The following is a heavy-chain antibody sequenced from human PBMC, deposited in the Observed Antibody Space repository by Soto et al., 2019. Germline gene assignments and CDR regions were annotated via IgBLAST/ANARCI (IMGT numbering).Heavy chain of an antibody. CDR3: ASGYGSGSYWSGGMDV. CDR2: IYYSGST. V-gene: IGHV4-31*03. CDR1: GGSISSGGYY. D-gene: IGHD3-10*01. Sequence: SETLSLTCTVSGGSISSGGYYWNWIRQHPGKGLEWIGYIYYSGSTYYNPSLKSRVTISVDTSKNQFSLKLSSVTAADTAVYYCASGYGSGSYWSGGMDVWGQGTTVTVSS. J-gene: IGHJ6*02.